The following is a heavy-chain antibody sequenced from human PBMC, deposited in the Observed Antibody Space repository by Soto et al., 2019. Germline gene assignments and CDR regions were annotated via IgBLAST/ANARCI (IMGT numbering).Heavy chain of an antibody. CDR2: IYWNDDK. CDR3: AHSPWGAAPDY. D-gene: IGHD3-16*01. Sequence: SGPTLVNPTETLTLTCTVSGFPLSARGVGVGWIRQPPGKALEWLAIIYWNDDKRYSPSLKSRLTITKDTSKNQVVLTMTNTDPVDTAKYYCAHSPWGAAPDYWGQGTLVTVSS. J-gene: IGHJ4*02. CDR1: GFPLSARGVG. V-gene: IGHV2-5*01.